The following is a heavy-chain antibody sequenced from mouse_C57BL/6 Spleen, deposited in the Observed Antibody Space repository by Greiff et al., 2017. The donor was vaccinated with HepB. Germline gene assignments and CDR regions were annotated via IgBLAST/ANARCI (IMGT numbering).Heavy chain of an antibody. CDR1: GYTFTSYW. D-gene: IGHD2-14*01. CDR2: IDPSDSET. J-gene: IGHJ4*01. CDR3: SRSYYRPYYYAMDY. V-gene: IGHV1-52*01. Sequence: QVQLQQPGAELVRPGSSVKLSCKASGYTFTSYWMHWVKQRPIQGLEWIGNIDPSDSETHYNQKFKDKATMTADKSSSTAYMQLISLTSDDSAVYSYSRSYYRPYYYAMDYWGQGTSVTVSS.